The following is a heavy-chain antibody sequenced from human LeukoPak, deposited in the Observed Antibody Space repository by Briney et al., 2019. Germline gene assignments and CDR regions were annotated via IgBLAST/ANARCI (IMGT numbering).Heavy chain of an antibody. CDR2: IYSGGTT. CDR1: GVTVSSNY. V-gene: IGHV3-53*01. Sequence: GGSLRLSCAASGVTVSSNYMSWVRQASGKGLEWVSVIYSGGTTYYADSVKGRFTISRDSSKNTLYLQMNSLRAEDTAVYYCARLTMVLAFDIWGQGTMVTVSS. CDR3: ARLTMVLAFDI. D-gene: IGHD4/OR15-4a*01. J-gene: IGHJ3*02.